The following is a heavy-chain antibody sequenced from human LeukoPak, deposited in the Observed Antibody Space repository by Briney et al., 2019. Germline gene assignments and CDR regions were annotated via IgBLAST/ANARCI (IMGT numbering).Heavy chain of an antibody. CDR2: IKEDVSDK. CDR3: ARVGVAGFDY. Sequence: GGSLRLSCAASGFTIDDYWMSWVRQAPGKGLEWVANIKEDVSDKYYVDSVKGRSTISRDNAKNSLYLQMSRLRAEDTAVYYYARVGVAGFDYWGQGILVTVSS. J-gene: IGHJ4*02. V-gene: IGHV3-7*03. D-gene: IGHD3-3*01. CDR1: GFTIDDYW.